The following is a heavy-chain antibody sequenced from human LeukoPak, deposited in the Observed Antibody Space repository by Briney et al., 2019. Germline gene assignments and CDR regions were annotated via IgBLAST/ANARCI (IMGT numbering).Heavy chain of an antibody. CDR1: GYTFTGYY. J-gene: IGHJ4*02. D-gene: IGHD3-9*01. Sequence: ASVKVSCKASGYTFTGYYMHWVRQAPGQGLEWMGWINPNSGGTNYAQKFQGRVTMTRDTSISTAYTELSRLRSDDTAVYYCARVGAAAWYYDILTGYYMPLDYWGQGTLVTVSS. CDR2: INPNSGGT. V-gene: IGHV1-2*02. CDR3: ARVGAAAWYYDILTGYYMPLDY.